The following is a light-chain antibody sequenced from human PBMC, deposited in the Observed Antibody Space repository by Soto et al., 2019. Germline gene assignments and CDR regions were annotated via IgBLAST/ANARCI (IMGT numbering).Light chain of an antibody. J-gene: IGKJ5*01. Sequence: EFVLTQSPGTLSLSPGERATLSCRASQSLTDSFMAWYQQKPGQAHRILIYDTSSRASGIPDRFSGSGSGTDFTLTISRLETEDFAVFYCQQYGTSEIIFGQGTRLEIK. V-gene: IGKV3-20*01. CDR2: DTS. CDR3: QQYGTSEII. CDR1: QSLTDSF.